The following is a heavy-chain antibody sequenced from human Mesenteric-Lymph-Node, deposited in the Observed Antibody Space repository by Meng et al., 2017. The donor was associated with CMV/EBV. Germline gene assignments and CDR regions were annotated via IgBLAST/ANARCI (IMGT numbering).Heavy chain of an antibody. CDR3: ARPRRWAPIFFDS. J-gene: IGHJ4*02. Sequence: GGSLRLSCAVSGFTFSSYEMNWVRQAPGKGLEWVSMIYSGGSTHYADSVRARFTISRDISKNTVFLQMNSLRGEDTAVYYCARPRRWAPIFFDSWGPGTLVTVSS. CDR2: IYSGGST. CDR1: GFTFSSYE. V-gene: IGHV3-53*05. D-gene: IGHD6-13*01.